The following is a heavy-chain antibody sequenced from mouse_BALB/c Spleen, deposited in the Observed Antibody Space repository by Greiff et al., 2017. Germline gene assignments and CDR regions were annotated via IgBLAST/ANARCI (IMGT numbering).Heavy chain of an antibody. CDR2: ISYSGST. CDR1: GDSITSGY. CDR3: ARVSTTALGVAY. D-gene: IGHD1-2*01. V-gene: IGHV3-8*02. J-gene: IGHJ3*01. Sequence: VQLKESGPSLVKPSQTLSLTCSVTGDSITSGYWNWIRKFPGNKLEYMGYISYSGSTYYNPSLKSRISITRDTSKNQYYLQLNSVTTEDTATYYCARVSTTALGVAYWGQGTLVTVSA.